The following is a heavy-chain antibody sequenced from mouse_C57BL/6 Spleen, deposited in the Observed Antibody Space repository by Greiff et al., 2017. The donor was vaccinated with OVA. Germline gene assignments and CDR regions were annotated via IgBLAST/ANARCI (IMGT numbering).Heavy chain of an antibody. Sequence: VQLQQSGAELVKPGASVKLSCTASGFNIKDYYMHWVKQRTEQGLEWIGGIDPEDGETKFTPKFQGKATITADASSNTAYLQLSSLTSEDTAVYYCARDSTVVAHYYAMDYWGQGTSVTVSS. J-gene: IGHJ4*01. CDR3: ARDSTVVAHYYAMDY. CDR2: IDPEDGET. V-gene: IGHV14-2*01. CDR1: GFNIKDYY. D-gene: IGHD1-1*01.